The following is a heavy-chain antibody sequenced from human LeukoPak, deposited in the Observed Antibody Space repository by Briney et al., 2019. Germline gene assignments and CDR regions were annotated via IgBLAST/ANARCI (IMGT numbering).Heavy chain of an antibody. CDR3: AREMYAGWYFAFDI. J-gene: IGHJ3*02. D-gene: IGHD6-19*01. V-gene: IGHV3-21*01. Sequence: GGSLRLSCRVSGFTFSSFTMNWVRQGPGKGLEWVASISNSGDYISYADSLKGRFTISRDNAKNSLFLQMSSLRAEDTAVYYCAREMYAGWYFAFDIWGQGTMVTVSS. CDR2: ISNSGDYI. CDR1: GFTFSSFT.